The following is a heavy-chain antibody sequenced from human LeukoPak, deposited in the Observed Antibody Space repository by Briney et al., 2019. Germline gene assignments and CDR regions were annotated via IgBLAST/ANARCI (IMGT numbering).Heavy chain of an antibody. D-gene: IGHD3-3*01. J-gene: IGHJ4*02. V-gene: IGHV4-4*02. Sequence: SETLSLTCAVSGGSISSSNWWSWVRQPPGKGLEWIGSIYYSGSTYYNPSLKSRVTISVDTSKNQFSVKLSSVTAADTAVYYCARRGGLTMFGVVTEYYFDYWGQGTLATVSS. CDR2: IYYSGST. CDR3: ARRGGLTMFGVVTEYYFDY. CDR1: GGSISSSNW.